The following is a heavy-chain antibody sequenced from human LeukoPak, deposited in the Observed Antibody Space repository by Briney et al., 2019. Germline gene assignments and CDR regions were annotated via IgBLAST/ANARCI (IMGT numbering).Heavy chain of an antibody. Sequence: GGSLRLSCAASGFTFSGSAMHWVRQASGKGLEWVGRIRSKANSYATAYAASVKGRFTISRDDSKNTAYLQMNSLKTEDTAVYYCIIAAAGTHFDYWGQGTLVTVSS. CDR3: IIAAAGTHFDY. J-gene: IGHJ4*02. V-gene: IGHV3-73*01. D-gene: IGHD6-13*01. CDR1: GFTFSGSA. CDR2: IRSKANSYAT.